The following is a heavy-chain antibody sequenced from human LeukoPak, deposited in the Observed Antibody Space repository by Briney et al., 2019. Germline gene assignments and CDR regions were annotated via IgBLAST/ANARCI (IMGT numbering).Heavy chain of an antibody. CDR2: MNPNSGGT. CDR3: ARGAIFGVTIRGYGMDV. V-gene: IGHV1-8*01. CDR1: GYTFTTYD. J-gene: IGHJ6*02. D-gene: IGHD3-3*01. Sequence: ASVKASCKASGYTFTTYDINWVRQAPGQGLEWVAWMNPNSGGTVYAQNFQGRVTLARDTSIGTAYMELNSLTSEDTAVYYCARGAIFGVTIRGYGMDVWGQGTTVTVSS.